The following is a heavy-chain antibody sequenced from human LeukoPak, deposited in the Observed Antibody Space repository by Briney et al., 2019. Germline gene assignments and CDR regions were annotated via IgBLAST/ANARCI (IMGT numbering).Heavy chain of an antibody. D-gene: IGHD3-22*01. CDR2: ISVSGGST. CDR3: ARRTYYYDSSGYYHRIDY. Sequence: PGGSLRLSCAASGFTFSSSAMTWVRQAPGKGLEWVSSISVSGGSTNYTDSVKGRFTISRDNSKNTLYLQMNSLRAEDTAVYYCARRTYYYDSSGYYHRIDYWGQGTLVTVSS. CDR1: GFTFSSSA. V-gene: IGHV3-23*01. J-gene: IGHJ4*02.